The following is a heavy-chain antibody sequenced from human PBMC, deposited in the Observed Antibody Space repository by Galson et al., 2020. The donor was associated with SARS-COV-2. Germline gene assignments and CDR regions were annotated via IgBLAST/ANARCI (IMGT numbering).Heavy chain of an antibody. D-gene: IGHD5-18*01. CDR2: IYYSGST. Sequence: SETLSLTCAVSGGSISSGGYSWSWIRQPPGRGLEWIGYIYYSGSTYYNPSLKSRVTISVDTSKNQFSLKRSSVTAADTAGYYCARALQPSVFFDYWGQGTLVTVSS. V-gene: IGHV4-30-4*07. J-gene: IGHJ4*02. CDR3: ARALQPSVFFDY. CDR1: GGSISSGGYS.